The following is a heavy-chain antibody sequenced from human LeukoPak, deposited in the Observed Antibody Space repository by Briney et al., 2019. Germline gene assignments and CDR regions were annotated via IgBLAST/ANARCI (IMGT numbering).Heavy chain of an antibody. Sequence: PGGSLRLSCAASGFTFTNAWMSWVRQAPGKGLEWVANIKQDGSEKYYVDSVKGRFTISRDNAKNSLYLQMNSLRAEDTAVYYCARALPEWELTTCFDYWGQGTLVTVSS. CDR1: GFTFTNAW. CDR3: ARALPEWELTTCFDY. J-gene: IGHJ4*02. D-gene: IGHD1-26*01. CDR2: IKQDGSEK. V-gene: IGHV3-7*01.